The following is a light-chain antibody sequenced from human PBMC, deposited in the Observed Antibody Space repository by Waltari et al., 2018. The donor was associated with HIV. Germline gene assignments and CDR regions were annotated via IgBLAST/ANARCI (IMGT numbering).Light chain of an antibody. J-gene: IGLJ2*01. Sequence: QSALTQPASVSGSPGQSITISCTGATTDIGLYNLVSWYRQHPDKAPQLVIYGVDTPPSWVSDRFSSSKAGNTASLTISSLQAEDEADYYCISYTNTDILLFGGGTKLTVL. CDR1: TTDIGLYNL. CDR3: ISYTNTDILL. CDR2: GVD. V-gene: IGLV2-14*01.